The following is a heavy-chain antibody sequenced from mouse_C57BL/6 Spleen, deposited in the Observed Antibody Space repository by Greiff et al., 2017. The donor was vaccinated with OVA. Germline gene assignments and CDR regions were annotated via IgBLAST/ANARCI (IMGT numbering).Heavy chain of an antibody. V-gene: IGHV1-55*01. Sequence: QVQLQQPGAELVKPGASVKMSCKASGYTFTSYWITWVKQRPGQGLEWIGDIYPGSGSTNYNEKFKSKATLTVYTSSSTAYMQLSSLTSEDSAVYYCARNGYLFDYWGQGTTLTVSS. CDR1: GYTFTSYW. CDR2: IYPGSGST. CDR3: ARNGYLFDY. J-gene: IGHJ2*01. D-gene: IGHD2-2*01.